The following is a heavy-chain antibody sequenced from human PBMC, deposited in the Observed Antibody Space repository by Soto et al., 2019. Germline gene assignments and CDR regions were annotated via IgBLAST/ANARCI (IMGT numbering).Heavy chain of an antibody. CDR2: ISGSGDNT. V-gene: IGHV3-23*01. D-gene: IGHD2-15*01. CDR1: GLKSSGYP. CDR3: AKWEPVAARGGFDY. Sequence: EVLLLQSGGGLVQPGGSLRLSCAASGLKSSGYPMSWVRQAPGKGLEWVSAISGSGDNTYYAESVKGRVTVSRDRSNNTVYLQMNSLRVDDTAVYYCAKWEPVAARGGFDYWGQGTLVTVSS. J-gene: IGHJ4*02.